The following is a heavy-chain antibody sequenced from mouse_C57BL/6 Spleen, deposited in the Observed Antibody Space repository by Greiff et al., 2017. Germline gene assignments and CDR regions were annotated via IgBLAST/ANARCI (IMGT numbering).Heavy chain of an antibody. CDR1: DSDVFPFAY. D-gene: IGHD1-1*01. CDR2: ILPSIGST. V-gene: IGHV15-2*01. Sequence: VQLQQSGSELRSPGSSVKLSCKDFDSDVFPFAYMSWVRQKPGHGFGCIGGILPSIGSTIYGEYFEDKATSDADTLSTTAYWELNSLTSEDSAIYYCAREGRGTHWYFDVWGTGTTVTVSS. CDR3: AREGRGTHWYFDV. J-gene: IGHJ1*03.